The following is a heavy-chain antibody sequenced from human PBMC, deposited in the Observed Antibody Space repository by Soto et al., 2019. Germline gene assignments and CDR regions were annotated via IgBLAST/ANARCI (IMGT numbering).Heavy chain of an antibody. CDR1: GYTLTELS. CDR2: FDPEDGET. Sequence: QVQLVQSGAEVKKPGASVKVSCKVSGYTLTELSMHWVRQAPGKGLEWMGGFDPEDGETIYAQKFQGRVTMTEDTSTDTAYVELSSLRSEDTAVYYCATALSRGSSWYDYYYYYGMDVWGQGTTVTVSS. V-gene: IGHV1-24*01. D-gene: IGHD6-13*01. CDR3: ATALSRGSSWYDYYYYYGMDV. J-gene: IGHJ6*02.